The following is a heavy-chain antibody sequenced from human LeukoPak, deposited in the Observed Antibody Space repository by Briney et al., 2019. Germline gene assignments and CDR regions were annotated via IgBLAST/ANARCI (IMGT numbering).Heavy chain of an antibody. CDR3: ARASIDYDFWSGYYVLDY. D-gene: IGHD3-3*01. V-gene: IGHV4-34*01. CDR2: INHSGST. J-gene: IGHJ4*02. CDR1: GGSFSGYY. Sequence: SETLSLTCAVYGGSFSGYYWSWIRQPPGKRLEWIGEINHSGSTNYNPSLKSRVTISVDTSKNQFSLKLSSVTAAATAVYYCARASIDYDFWSGYYVLDYWGQGTLVTVSS.